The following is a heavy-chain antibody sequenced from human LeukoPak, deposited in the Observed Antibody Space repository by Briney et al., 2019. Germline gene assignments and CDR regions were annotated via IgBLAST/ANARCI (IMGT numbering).Heavy chain of an antibody. Sequence: SETLSLTCGVSGGSITNTNYWTWVRQPPGKGLEWIGEVNLQGSTNYNPSLMGRVAIAVDASENHISLQLTSVTAADTAVYYCAREGGPYRPLDYSGQGTLVTVSS. CDR2: VNLQGST. V-gene: IGHV4-4*02. CDR1: GGSITNTNY. J-gene: IGHJ4*02. CDR3: AREGGPYRPLDY.